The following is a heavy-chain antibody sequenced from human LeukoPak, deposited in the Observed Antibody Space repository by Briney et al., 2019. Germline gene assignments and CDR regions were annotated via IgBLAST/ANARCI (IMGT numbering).Heavy chain of an antibody. CDR2: ISSSGSTI. J-gene: IGHJ6*02. CDR3: ARRDGDYYYYGMDV. D-gene: IGHD4-17*01. CDR1: GFTFSDYY. Sequence: GGSLRLSCAASGFTFSDYYMSWLRQAPGKGLEWVSYISSSGSTIYYADSVKGRFTISRDNAKNSLYLQMNSLRAEDTAVYYCARRDGDYYYYGMDVWGQGTTDAVSS. V-gene: IGHV3-11*01.